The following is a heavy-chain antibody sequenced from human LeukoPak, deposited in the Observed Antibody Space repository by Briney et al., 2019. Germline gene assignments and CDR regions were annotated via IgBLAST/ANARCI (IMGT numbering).Heavy chain of an antibody. Sequence: PGGSLRLSCAASGFTFSSYEMNWVRQAPGKGLEWVSYISGSGSTIYCADSVKGRFTISRDNSKNTLYLQMNSLRAEDTAVYYCARFPATSPGIYEPWFDPWGQGTLVTVSS. V-gene: IGHV3-48*03. J-gene: IGHJ5*02. CDR3: ARFPATSPGIYEPWFDP. D-gene: IGHD3-3*01. CDR1: GFTFSSYE. CDR2: ISGSGSTI.